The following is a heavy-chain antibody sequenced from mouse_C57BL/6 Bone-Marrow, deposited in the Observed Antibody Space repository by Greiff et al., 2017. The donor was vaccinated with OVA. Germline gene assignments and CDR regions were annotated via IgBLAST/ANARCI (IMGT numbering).Heavy chain of an antibody. CDR3: ARGPLYYGSSYGYWYFDV. D-gene: IGHD1-1*01. CDR2: INPGSGGT. CDR1: GYAFTNYL. V-gene: IGHV1-54*01. J-gene: IGHJ1*03. Sequence: VQLVESGAELVRPGTSVKVSCKASGYAFTNYLIEWVKQRPGQGLEWIGVINPGSGGTNYNEKFKGKATLTADKSSSTAYMQLSSLTSEDSAVYFCARGPLYYGSSYGYWYFDVWGTGTTVTVSS.